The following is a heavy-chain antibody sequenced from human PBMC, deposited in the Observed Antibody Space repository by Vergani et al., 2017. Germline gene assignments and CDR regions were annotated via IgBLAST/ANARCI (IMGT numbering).Heavy chain of an antibody. CDR3: TRSECSGTTCYGHYFDL. Sequence: EVQLLESGGDLVQPGGSLRLSCAASGVTFIMHAMSWVRQAPGKGLEWVSVIKSDGRTSYAESVRGRFTISRDTSRNAVYLQMNILRVEDTGVYYCTRSECSGTTCYGHYFDLWGHGILVTVSS. D-gene: IGHD2-15*01. V-gene: IGHV3-66*02. CDR1: GVTFIMHA. J-gene: IGHJ4*01. CDR2: IKSDGRT.